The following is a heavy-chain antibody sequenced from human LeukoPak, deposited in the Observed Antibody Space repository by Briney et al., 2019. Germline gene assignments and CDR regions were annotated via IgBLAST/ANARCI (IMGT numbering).Heavy chain of an antibody. D-gene: IGHD3-3*01. CDR1: GFTFSTYA. CDR2: ISGNGVST. J-gene: IGHJ6*02. V-gene: IGHV3-23*01. Sequence: PGGSLRLPCAASGFTFSTYAMSWVRQAPGKGLEWASTISGNGVSTYYADSVKGRFTISRDNAKNSLYLQMNSLRAEDTAVYYCASLFLEWLPGMDVWGQGTTVTVSS. CDR3: ASLFLEWLPGMDV.